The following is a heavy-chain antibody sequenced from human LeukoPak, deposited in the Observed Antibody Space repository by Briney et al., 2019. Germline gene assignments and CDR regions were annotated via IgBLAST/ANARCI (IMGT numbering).Heavy chain of an antibody. Sequence: PSETLSLTCAVYGGSFSGYYWSWIRQPPGKGLEWIGEINHSGSTNYNPSLKSRVTISVDTSKNQFSLKLSSVTAADTAVYYCARGLTTVAMYNWFDPWGQGNLVTVSS. CDR1: GGSFSGYY. J-gene: IGHJ5*02. D-gene: IGHD4-23*01. CDR2: INHSGST. CDR3: ARGLTTVAMYNWFDP. V-gene: IGHV4-34*01.